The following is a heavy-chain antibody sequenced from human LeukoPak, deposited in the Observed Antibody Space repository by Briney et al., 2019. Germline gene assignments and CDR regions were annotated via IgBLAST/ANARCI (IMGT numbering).Heavy chain of an antibody. Sequence: GGSLRLSRVVSGFSVSNDYMSWVRQAPGKGLEWVSVIYGGGDTYYADSVRGRFTISRDNSENTLFLQMDSLRAEDTAVYYCTRLLPSSHHFFDSWGQGALVTVSS. CDR2: IYGGGDT. J-gene: IGHJ4*02. V-gene: IGHV3-53*01. D-gene: IGHD6-6*01. CDR1: GFSVSNDY. CDR3: TRLLPSSHHFFDS.